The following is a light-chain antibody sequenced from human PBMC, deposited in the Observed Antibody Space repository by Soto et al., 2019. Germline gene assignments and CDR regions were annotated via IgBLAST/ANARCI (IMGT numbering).Light chain of an antibody. J-gene: IGKJ1*01. CDR2: GAS. CDR3: QQYNNWPLS. CDR1: QSVSSSY. Sequence: EIVLTQSPGTLSLSPGERATLSCRASQSVSSSYLAWYQQKPGQAPRLLIYGASSRATGIPDRFSGIGSGTEFTLTISSLQSEDFAVYYCQQYNNWPLSFGQGTKVDIK. V-gene: IGKV3-20*01.